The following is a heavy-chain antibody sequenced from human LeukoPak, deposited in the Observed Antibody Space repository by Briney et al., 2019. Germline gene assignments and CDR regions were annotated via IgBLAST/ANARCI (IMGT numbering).Heavy chain of an antibody. CDR3: ARGGVIAARSLDY. V-gene: IGHV1-24*01. Sequence: ASVKVSCKVSGYTLTELSMHWVRQAPGKGLERMGGFDPEDGETIYAQKFQGRVTMTRDTSISTAYMELSRLRSDDTAVYYCARGGVIAARSLDYWGQGALVTVSS. J-gene: IGHJ4*02. CDR1: GYTLTELS. CDR2: FDPEDGET. D-gene: IGHD6-6*01.